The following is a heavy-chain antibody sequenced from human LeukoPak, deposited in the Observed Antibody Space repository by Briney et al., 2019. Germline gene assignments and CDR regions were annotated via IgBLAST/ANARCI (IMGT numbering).Heavy chain of an antibody. CDR2: ISGSGGST. CDR3: AKDIGGSGYDSTYYYYYMDV. J-gene: IGHJ6*03. CDR1: GFTFSSYG. Sequence: GGSLRLSCAASGFTFSSYGMSWVRQAPGKGLEWVSDISGSGGSTYYADSVKGRFTISRDNSKNTLYLQMNSLRAEDTAVYYCAKDIGGSGYDSTYYYYYMDVWGKGTTVTVSS. D-gene: IGHD5-12*01. V-gene: IGHV3-23*01.